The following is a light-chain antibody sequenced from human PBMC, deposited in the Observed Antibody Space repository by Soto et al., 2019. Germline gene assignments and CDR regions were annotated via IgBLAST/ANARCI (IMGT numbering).Light chain of an antibody. V-gene: IGLV1-44*01. J-gene: IGLJ2*01. Sequence: QSVLTQPPSASRTPGQRFTISCSGSSSNIGSNTVSWYLQFPGTAPKLVIHSNNQRPSGVPDRFSGSKSGTSASLAISGLQSADEAHYYCAAWDDSLNGQVVFGGGTKLTVL. CDR1: SSNIGSNT. CDR3: AAWDDSLNGQVV. CDR2: SNN.